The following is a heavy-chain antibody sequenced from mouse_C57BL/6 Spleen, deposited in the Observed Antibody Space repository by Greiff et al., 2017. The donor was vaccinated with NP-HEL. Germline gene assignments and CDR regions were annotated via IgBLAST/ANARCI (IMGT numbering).Heavy chain of an antibody. V-gene: IGHV1-55*01. D-gene: IGHD2-4*01. Sequence: VQLQQPGAELVKPGASVKMSCKASGYTFTSYWITWVKQRPGQGLEWIGDIYPGSGSTNYNEKFKSKATLTVDTSSSTAYMQLSSLTSADSAVYYCARWSYDYDVAYWGQGTLVTVSA. CDR1: GYTFTSYW. CDR2: IYPGSGST. CDR3: ARWSYDYDVAY. J-gene: IGHJ3*01.